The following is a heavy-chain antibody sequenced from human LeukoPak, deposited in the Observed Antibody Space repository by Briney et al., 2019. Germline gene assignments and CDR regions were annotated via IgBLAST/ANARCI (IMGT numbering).Heavy chain of an antibody. D-gene: IGHD5/OR15-5a*01. CDR2: ISYDGSNK. CDR3: ASGSVGAFDI. CDR1: GCTFSNYG. J-gene: IGHJ3*02. Sequence: GGSLRLSCAASGCTFSNYGMHWVRQAPGKGLEWVAVISYDGSNKYYADSVKGRFTISRDNSKNTLYLQMNSLRAEDTAVYYCASGSVGAFDIWGQGTMVTVSS. V-gene: IGHV3-30*03.